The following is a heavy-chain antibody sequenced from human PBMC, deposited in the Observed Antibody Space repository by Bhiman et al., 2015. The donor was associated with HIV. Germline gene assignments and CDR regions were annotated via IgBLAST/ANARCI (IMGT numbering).Heavy chain of an antibody. Sequence: EVQLVESGGGLIQPGGSLRLSCAASGFTVSSNYMSWVRQAPGKGLEWVSVIYSGGSTYYADSVEGRFTISRDKSKNTLFLQMNSLRAEDTAVYYCARDFSAMGYSYGYAFDYFDYWGQGTLVTVSS. D-gene: IGHD5-18*01. V-gene: IGHV3-53*01. CDR2: IYSGGST. CDR3: ARDFSAMGYSYGYAFDYFDY. CDR1: GFTVSSNY. J-gene: IGHJ4*02.